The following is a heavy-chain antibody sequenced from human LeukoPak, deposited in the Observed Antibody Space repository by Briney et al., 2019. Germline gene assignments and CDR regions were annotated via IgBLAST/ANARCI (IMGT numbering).Heavy chain of an antibody. Sequence: ASVKVSCKASGYTFTSYVIHWVRQAPGQRLEWMGWINAGNGDTGYSQRVQGRVTTTRDTAASTAYMEVSSLRSEDTAVYYCARELSGSGSYFHGMDVWGQGTTVTVSS. CDR2: INAGNGDT. CDR3: ARELSGSGSYFHGMDV. V-gene: IGHV1-3*01. J-gene: IGHJ6*02. CDR1: GYTFTSYV. D-gene: IGHD3-10*01.